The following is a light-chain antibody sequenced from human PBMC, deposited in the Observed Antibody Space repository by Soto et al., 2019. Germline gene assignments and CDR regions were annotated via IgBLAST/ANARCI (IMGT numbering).Light chain of an antibody. J-gene: IGKJ5*01. V-gene: IGKV3-11*01. Sequence: EIVLTQSPATLSLSPGERATLSCRASQSVSSNLAWYQQKPGQAPRLLIYDASNRATGIPTRFSGSGSGTDFTLTISSLEPEDFALYYCQQRSSWSTFGLGTRLEIK. CDR3: QQRSSWST. CDR2: DAS. CDR1: QSVSSN.